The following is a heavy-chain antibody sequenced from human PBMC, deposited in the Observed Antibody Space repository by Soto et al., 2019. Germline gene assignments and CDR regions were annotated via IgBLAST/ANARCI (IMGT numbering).Heavy chain of an antibody. CDR1: GYTFTGYY. CDR2: INPNSGGT. Sequence: ASVKVSCKASGYTFTGYYMHWVRQAPGQGLEWMGWINPNSGGTNYAQKFQGWVTMTRDTSISTAYMELSRLRSDDTAVYYCARAKGYGSGSFTSARGAFDIWGQGTMVTVSS. D-gene: IGHD3-10*01. V-gene: IGHV1-2*04. J-gene: IGHJ3*02. CDR3: ARAKGYGSGSFTSARGAFDI.